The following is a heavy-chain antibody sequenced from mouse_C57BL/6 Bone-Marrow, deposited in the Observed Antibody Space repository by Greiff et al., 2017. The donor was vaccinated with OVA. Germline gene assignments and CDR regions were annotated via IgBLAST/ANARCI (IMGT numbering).Heavy chain of an antibody. J-gene: IGHJ4*01. Sequence: QVQLQQSGAELVRPGASVTLSCKASGYTFTDYEMHWVKQTPVHGLEWIGAIDPETGGTAYNQKFKGKATLTADKSSSTAYMELRSLTSDDSAVYYCTGGYSNYDAMDYWGQGTSVTVSS. V-gene: IGHV1-15*01. CDR2: IDPETGGT. D-gene: IGHD2-5*01. CDR1: GYTFTDYE. CDR3: TGGYSNYDAMDY.